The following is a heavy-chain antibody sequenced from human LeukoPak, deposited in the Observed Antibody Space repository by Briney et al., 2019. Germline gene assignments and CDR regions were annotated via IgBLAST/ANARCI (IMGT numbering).Heavy chain of an antibody. V-gene: IGHV4-34*01. CDR1: LGPFSGFF. CDR2: INHRGTN. D-gene: IGHD3-10*01. Sequence: PSETLSLTCAHSLGPFSGFFGSWVRQPPGKGVEWMGEINHRGTNNYAPPLKRRVDIYIHTSRKQFSPKLTSVTAPGTPLYYCARSSSYSDAVRYNPPWFGPWGGGTMLTVSS. CDR3: ARSSSYSDAVRYNPPWFGP. J-gene: IGHJ5*02.